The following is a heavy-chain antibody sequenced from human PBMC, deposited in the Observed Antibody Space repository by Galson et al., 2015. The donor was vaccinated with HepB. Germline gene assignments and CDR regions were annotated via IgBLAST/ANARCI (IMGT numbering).Heavy chain of an antibody. Sequence: LSLTCTVSGGSISSSSYYWGWIRQPPGKGLEWIGSIYYSGSTYYNPSLKSRVTISVDTSKNQFSLKLSSVTAADTAVYYCARQPPLYGSGTPIAFDIWGQGTMVTVSS. V-gene: IGHV4-39*01. CDR2: IYYSGST. CDR3: ARQPPLYGSGTPIAFDI. CDR1: GGSISSSSYY. D-gene: IGHD3-10*01. J-gene: IGHJ3*02.